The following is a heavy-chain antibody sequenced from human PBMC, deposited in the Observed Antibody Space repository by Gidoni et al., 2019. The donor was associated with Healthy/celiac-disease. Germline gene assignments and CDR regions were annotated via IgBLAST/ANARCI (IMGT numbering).Heavy chain of an antibody. J-gene: IGHJ5*02. V-gene: IGHV4-38-2*01. Sequence: QVQLQESGPGLVKPSETLSLTCAVSGYSISSGYYRGWIRQPPGKGLEGIGSIYHSGSTYYNPSLKSRVTISVDTSKNQFSLKLSSVTAADTAVYYCARGRGGVVVAATPSLNWFDPWGQGTLVTVSS. D-gene: IGHD2-15*01. CDR1: GYSISSGYY. CDR3: ARGRGGVVVAATPSLNWFDP. CDR2: IYHSGST.